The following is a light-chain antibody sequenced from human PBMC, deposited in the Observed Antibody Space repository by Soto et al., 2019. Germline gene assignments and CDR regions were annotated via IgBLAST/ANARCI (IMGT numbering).Light chain of an antibody. CDR1: QSVSSSD. CDR3: QQYGTSPPYT. J-gene: IGKJ2*01. Sequence: EIVLTQSPGTLSLSPGERATLSCRASQSVSSSDLAWYQQKPGQAPRLLIYGASSRATGIPDRFSGSGSGTDFTLTISRRESEDFAVYYCQQYGTSPPYTFGQGTKLEIK. CDR2: GAS. V-gene: IGKV3-20*01.